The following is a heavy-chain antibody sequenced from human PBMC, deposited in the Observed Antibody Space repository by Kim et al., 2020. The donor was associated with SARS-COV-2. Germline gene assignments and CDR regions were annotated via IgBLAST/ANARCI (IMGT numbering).Heavy chain of an antibody. J-gene: IGHJ3*02. CDR1: GYTLTELS. CDR2: FDPEDGET. V-gene: IGHV1-24*01. CDR3: ATAVPGGWSDDAFDI. Sequence: ASVKVSCKVSGYTLTELSMHWVRQAPGKGLEWMGGFDPEDGETIYAQKFQGRVTMTEDTSTDTAYMELSSLRSEDTAVYYCATAVPGGWSDDAFDIWGQGTMVTVSS. D-gene: IGHD6-19*01.